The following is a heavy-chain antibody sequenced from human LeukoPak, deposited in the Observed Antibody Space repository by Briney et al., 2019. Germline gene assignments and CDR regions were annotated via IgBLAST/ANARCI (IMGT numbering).Heavy chain of an antibody. CDR1: GYSFTSYW. V-gene: IGHV5-51*01. D-gene: IGHD2-2*01. CDR3: ARRRGSSTGQFDC. CDR2: IYPNDSDT. J-gene: IGHJ4*02. Sequence: GESLKISCKGSGYSFTSYWIGWVRQMPGKGRGGVGIIYPNDSDTRYSPSFQGQVTISADKSISTAYLQWGSLKASDTAMYYCARRRGSSTGQFDCWGQGTLVTV.